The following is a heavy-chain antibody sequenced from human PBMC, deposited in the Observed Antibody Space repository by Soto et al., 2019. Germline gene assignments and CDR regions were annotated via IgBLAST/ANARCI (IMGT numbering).Heavy chain of an antibody. Sequence: GESLKISCKGSGYSFTSYWIGWVRQMPGKGLEWMGIIYPGDSDTRYSPSFQGQVTISADKSISTAYLQWGSLKASDTAMYYCARVSYYDSSGYYAFDYWGQGTLVTVSS. D-gene: IGHD3-22*01. J-gene: IGHJ4*02. CDR2: IYPGDSDT. V-gene: IGHV5-51*01. CDR1: GYSFTSYW. CDR3: ARVSYYDSSGYYAFDY.